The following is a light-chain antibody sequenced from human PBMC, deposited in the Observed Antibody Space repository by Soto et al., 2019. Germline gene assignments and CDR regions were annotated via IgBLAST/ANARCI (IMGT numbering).Light chain of an antibody. V-gene: IGLV2-14*03. CDR1: SSDVGGHTF. Sequence: QSALTQPASVSGSPGQSVTIPCTGSSSDVGGHTFVSWYQHHPGKAPKLIISDVSNRPSGVSNRFSGSKSGNTASLTISGLQAEDEADYYCSSYTSTSILEVFGTGTKLTVL. CDR2: DVS. CDR3: SSYTSTSILEV. J-gene: IGLJ1*01.